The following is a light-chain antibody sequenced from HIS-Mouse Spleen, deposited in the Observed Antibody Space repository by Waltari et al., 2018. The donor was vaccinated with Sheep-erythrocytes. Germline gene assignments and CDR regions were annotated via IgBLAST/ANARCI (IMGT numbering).Light chain of an antibody. CDR2: DVS. V-gene: IGLV2-11*01. CDR3: CSYAGSYTFVV. Sequence: QSALTQPRSVSVSPGQSVTISCPGTVSDVGGYHYVSWYQQHPGKAPKLMIYDVSKRPSGVPDRFSGSKSGNTASLTISGLQAEDEADYYCCSYAGSYTFVVFGGGTKLTVL. CDR1: VSDVGGYHY. J-gene: IGLJ2*01.